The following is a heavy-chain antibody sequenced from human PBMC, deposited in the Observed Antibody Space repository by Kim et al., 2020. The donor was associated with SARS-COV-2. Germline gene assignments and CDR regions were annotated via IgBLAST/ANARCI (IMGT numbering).Heavy chain of an antibody. J-gene: IGHJ4*02. Sequence: GGSLRLSCAASGFTFSSYGMHWVRQAPGKGLEWVAVISYDGSNKYYADSVKGRFTISRDNSKNTLYLQMNSLRAEDTAVYYCAKDRLYYYGSGPDDWGQGTLVTVSS. CDR3: AKDRLYYYGSGPDD. D-gene: IGHD3-10*01. CDR2: ISYDGSNK. V-gene: IGHV3-30*18. CDR1: GFTFSSYG.